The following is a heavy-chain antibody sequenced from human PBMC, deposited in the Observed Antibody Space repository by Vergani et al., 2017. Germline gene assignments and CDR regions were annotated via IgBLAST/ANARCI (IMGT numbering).Heavy chain of an antibody. CDR3: GRVADFYGLVSRLLDL. D-gene: IGHD3-10*01. V-gene: IGHV4-59*01. J-gene: IGHJ5*02. Sequence: QVRLQESGPGPVKPSETLSLTCSVSDGSMSGYYWSWIRQPPGKELEWIGYMYHSGSTNYNPSLETRVTISGDTSKNQFSLKLNSVTAADTAVYYCGRVADFYGLVSRLLDLWGQGILVTVSS. CDR2: MYHSGST. CDR1: DGSMSGYY.